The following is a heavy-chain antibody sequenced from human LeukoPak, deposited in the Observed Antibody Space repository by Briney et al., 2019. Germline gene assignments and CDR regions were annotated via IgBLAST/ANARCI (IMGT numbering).Heavy chain of an antibody. CDR3: ARQGRRVVPTVRFDP. Sequence: PSETLSLTCTVSGGSISSYYWSWIRQPPGKGLEWIGYIYYSGSTNYNPSLKSRVTISVDTSKNQFSLKLSSVTAADTAVYYCARQGRRVVPTVRFDPWGQGTLVTVSS. V-gene: IGHV4-59*08. CDR2: IYYSGST. J-gene: IGHJ5*02. D-gene: IGHD2-2*01. CDR1: GGSISSYY.